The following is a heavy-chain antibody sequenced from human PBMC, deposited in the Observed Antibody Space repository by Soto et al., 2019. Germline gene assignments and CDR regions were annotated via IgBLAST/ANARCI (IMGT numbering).Heavy chain of an antibody. CDR1: GGTFSSYA. V-gene: IGHV1-69*13. CDR3: ARMTVGVSGWYRVSYYCMHV. Sequence: SVKVSCKASGGTFSSYAISWVRQAPGQGLERMGGIIPIFGTANYAQKFQGRVTITADESTSTAYMELSSLRSEDTAVYYCARMTVGVSGWYRVSYYCMHVCYTGTTVTV. CDR2: IIPIFGTA. D-gene: IGHD6-19*01. J-gene: IGHJ6*04.